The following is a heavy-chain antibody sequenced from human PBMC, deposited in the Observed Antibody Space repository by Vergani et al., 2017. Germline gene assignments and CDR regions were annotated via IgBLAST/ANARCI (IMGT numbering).Heavy chain of an antibody. D-gene: IGHD3-22*01. Sequence: QGQLAPSGAEVKKPGSSVKVSCKASGGTFSSNSISWVRQAPGQGLEWMGRIIPNSGGTNYAQKFQGRVTMTRDTSISTAYMELSRLRSDDTAVYYCAGGGYYDSSGYYMMDYYGMDVWGQGTTVTVSS. J-gene: IGHJ6*02. V-gene: IGHV1-2*02. CDR2: IIPNSGGT. CDR1: GGTFSSNS. CDR3: AGGGYYDSSGYYMMDYYGMDV.